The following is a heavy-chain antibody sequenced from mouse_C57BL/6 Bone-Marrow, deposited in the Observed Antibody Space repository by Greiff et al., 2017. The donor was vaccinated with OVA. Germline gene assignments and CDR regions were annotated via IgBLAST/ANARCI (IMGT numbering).Heavy chain of an antibody. CDR1: GYTFTSYW. Sequence: QVQLKQPGAELVKPGASVKVSCKASGYTFTSYWMHWVKQRPGQGLEWIGRIHPSDSDTNYNQKFKGKATLTVDKSSSTAYMQLSSLTSEDSAVYYCAIKIGIYYDYAYAMDYWGQGTSVTVSS. CDR3: AIKIGIYYDYAYAMDY. D-gene: IGHD2-4*01. CDR2: IHPSDSDT. V-gene: IGHV1-74*01. J-gene: IGHJ4*01.